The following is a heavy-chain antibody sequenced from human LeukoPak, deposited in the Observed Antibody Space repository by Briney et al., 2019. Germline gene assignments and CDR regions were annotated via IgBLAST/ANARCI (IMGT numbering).Heavy chain of an antibody. CDR2: INHSGST. CDR3: ARGHSSVVTAIPYYFDF. Sequence: SETLSLTCAVYGGSFSGYYWSWIRQPPGKGLELIGEINHSGSTNYNPSLKSRVTISVDTSKNQFSLKVSSVTAADTAVYYCARGHSSVVTAIPYYFDFWGQGTLVTVSS. D-gene: IGHD2-21*02. CDR1: GGSFSGYY. V-gene: IGHV4-34*01. J-gene: IGHJ4*02.